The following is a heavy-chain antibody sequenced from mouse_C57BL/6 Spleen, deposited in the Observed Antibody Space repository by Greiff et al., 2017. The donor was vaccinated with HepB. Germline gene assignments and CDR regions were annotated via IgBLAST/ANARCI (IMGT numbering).Heavy chain of an antibody. CDR2: IDPSDSYT. J-gene: IGHJ4*01. V-gene: IGHV1-50*01. CDR3: ARGGITTGDYAMDY. CDR1: GYTFTSYW. Sequence: QVQLQQSGAELVKPGASVKLSCKASGYTFTSYWMQWVKQRPGQGLEWIGEIDPSDSYTNYNQKFKGKATLTVDTSSSTAYMQLSSLTSEDSAVYYCARGGITTGDYAMDYWGQGTSVTVSS. D-gene: IGHD1-1*01.